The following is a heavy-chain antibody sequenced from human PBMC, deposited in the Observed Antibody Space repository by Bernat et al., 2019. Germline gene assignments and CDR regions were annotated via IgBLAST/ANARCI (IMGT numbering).Heavy chain of an antibody. CDR2: IWYDGSSK. CDR3: ARYTAMVTYYYYYMDV. Sequence: QVQLVESGGGVVQPGRSLRLSCAASGFTFSSYGMHWVRQAPGKGLEWVAVIWYDGSSKYYADSVKGRFTISRDNSKNTLYLQMNSLRAEDTAVYYCARYTAMVTYYYYYMDVWGKGTTVTVSS. CDR1: GFTFSSYG. J-gene: IGHJ6*03. V-gene: IGHV3-33*01. D-gene: IGHD5-18*01.